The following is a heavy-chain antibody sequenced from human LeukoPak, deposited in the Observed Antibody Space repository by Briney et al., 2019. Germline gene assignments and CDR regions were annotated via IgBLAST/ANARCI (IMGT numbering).Heavy chain of an antibody. D-gene: IGHD3-22*01. CDR1: GFTFSSYD. V-gene: IGHV3-13*01. CDR3: ARGLGYYDSSGYIWYFDL. Sequence: GGSLRLSCAASGFTFSSYDMHWVRQATGKGLEWVSAIGTAGDTYYPGSAKGRFTISRENAKNSLYLRMNSLRAGDTAVYYCARGLGYYDSSGYIWYFDLWGRGTLVTVSS. J-gene: IGHJ2*01. CDR2: IGTAGDT.